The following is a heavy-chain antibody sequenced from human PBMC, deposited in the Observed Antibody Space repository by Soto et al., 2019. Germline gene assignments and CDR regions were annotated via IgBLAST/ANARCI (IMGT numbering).Heavy chain of an antibody. J-gene: IGHJ3*02. CDR3: ERARATGSGGGAFDI. CDR2: ISSSSSYI. Sequence: PGGSLRLSCAASGFTFSSYSMNWVRQAPGKGLEWVSSISSSSSYIYYADSVKGRFTISRDNAKNSLYLQMNSLRAEDTAVYYCERARATGSGGGAFDIWGQGTLVTV. V-gene: IGHV3-21*01. CDR1: GFTFSSYS. D-gene: IGHD3-16*01.